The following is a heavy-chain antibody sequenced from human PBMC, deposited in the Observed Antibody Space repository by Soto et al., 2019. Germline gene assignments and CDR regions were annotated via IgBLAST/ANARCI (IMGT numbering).Heavy chain of an antibody. CDR3: ARDWEFGF. CDR2: INPSGDST. V-gene: IGHV1-46*01. Sequence: QVQLVQSGAEVKNPGASVKVSCKASGYAFSGFYMHWVRQAPGQGLEWMGVINPSGDSTTYGQKFQGRLTMTKDTSTSTLYMELSSLRSEDTAVYYCARDWEFGFWGQGTLVTVSS. J-gene: IGHJ4*02. CDR1: GYAFSGFY. D-gene: IGHD3-10*01.